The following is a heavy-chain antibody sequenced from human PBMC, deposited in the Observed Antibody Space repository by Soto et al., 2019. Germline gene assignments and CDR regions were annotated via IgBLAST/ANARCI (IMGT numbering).Heavy chain of an antibody. D-gene: IGHD2-2*02. V-gene: IGHV4-34*01. CDR2: INHSGST. CDR1: GGSFSGYY. J-gene: IGHJ6*02. CDR3: ARGRGYCSSTSCYKRPYYYYYGMDV. Sequence: QVQLQQWGAGLLKPSETLSLTCAVYGGSFSGYYWSWIRQPPGKGLEWIGEINHSGSTNYNPSLKRRVPISVDTSKNQFSLKLSSVTAADTAVYYCARGRGYCSSTSCYKRPYYYYYGMDVWGQGTTVTVSS.